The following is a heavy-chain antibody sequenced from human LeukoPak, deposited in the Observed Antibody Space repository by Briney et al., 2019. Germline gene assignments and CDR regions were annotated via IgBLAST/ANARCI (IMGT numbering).Heavy chain of an antibody. V-gene: IGHV1-69*13. CDR3: ARVVLGRRWLQTSYYYGMDV. CDR1: GGTFNSYA. J-gene: IGHJ6*02. D-gene: IGHD5-24*01. CDR2: IIPIFGTA. Sequence: ASVKVSCKTSGGTFNSYAISWVRQAPGQGLEWMGGIIPIFGTANYAQKFQGRVTITADESTSTAYLELSSLTSEDTAVYYCARVVLGRRWLQTSYYYGMDVWGQGTTVTVSS.